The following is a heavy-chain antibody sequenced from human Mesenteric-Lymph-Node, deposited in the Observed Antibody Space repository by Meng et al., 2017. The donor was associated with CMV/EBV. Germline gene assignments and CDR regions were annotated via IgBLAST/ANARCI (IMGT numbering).Heavy chain of an antibody. Sequence: GESLKISCAVSGFTFSSYNMNWVRQAPGKGLEWVANIKQDGSEKYYVDSVKGRFTISRDNAKNSLYLQMNSLRAEDTAVYYCARDQYYGDYNYYYYYGMDVWGQGTTVTVSS. CDR2: IKQDGSEK. CDR3: ARDQYYGDYNYYYYYGMDV. V-gene: IGHV3-7*03. J-gene: IGHJ6*02. D-gene: IGHD4-17*01. CDR1: GFTFSSYN.